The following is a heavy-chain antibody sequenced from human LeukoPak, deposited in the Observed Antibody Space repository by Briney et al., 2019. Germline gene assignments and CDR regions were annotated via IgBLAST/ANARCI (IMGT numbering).Heavy chain of an antibody. CDR2: INPNSGGT. D-gene: IGHD3-9*01. V-gene: IGHV1-2*02. CDR1: GYTFTGYY. CDR3: ARVGSDILTVFDP. J-gene: IGHJ5*02. Sequence: ASVKVSCKASGYTFTGYYMHWVRQAPGQGLEWMGWINPNSGGTNYAQKFQGRVTMTRDTSISTAYMELSRLRSDDTDVYYCARVGSDILTVFDPWGQGTLVTVSS.